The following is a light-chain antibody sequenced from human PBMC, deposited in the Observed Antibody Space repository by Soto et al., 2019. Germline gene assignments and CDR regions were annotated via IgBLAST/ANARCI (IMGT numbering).Light chain of an antibody. CDR3: QHYNSYSGT. CDR1: QSLTGW. V-gene: IGKV1-5*03. CDR2: KAS. Sequence: DIQMTQSPSTLSASVGDRVTITCRASQSLTGWLAWYQQKPGRAPTLLISKASSLESGVPSRFSGSGSGTEFTLTITSLQPDDFATYYCQHYNSYSGTFGQGTKVEIK. J-gene: IGKJ1*01.